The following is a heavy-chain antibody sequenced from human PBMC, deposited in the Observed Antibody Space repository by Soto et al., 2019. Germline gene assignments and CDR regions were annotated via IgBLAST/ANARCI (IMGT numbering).Heavy chain of an antibody. Sequence: LTCTVSGGSISSYYWSWIRQPPGKGLEWIGYIYYSGSTSYNPSLKSRVTISVDTSKNQFSLKLSSVTAADTAVYYCASRYSSRGFDPWGQGTLVTVSS. V-gene: IGHV4-59*01. CDR3: ASRYSSRGFDP. CDR1: GGSISSYY. J-gene: IGHJ5*02. CDR2: IYYSGST. D-gene: IGHD6-13*01.